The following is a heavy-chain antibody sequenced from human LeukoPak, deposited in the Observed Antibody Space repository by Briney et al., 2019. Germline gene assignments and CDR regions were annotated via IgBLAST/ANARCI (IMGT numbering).Heavy chain of an antibody. V-gene: IGHV4-31*03. Sequence: SETLSLTCTVSGGSISSGGYSWSWIRQHPGKGLEWIGYIYYSGSTYYNPSLKSRVTISVDTSKNQFSLKLSSVTAADTAVYYCATYQTAAGTGHDYWGQGTLVTVSS. CDR3: ATYQTAAGTGHDY. D-gene: IGHD6-13*01. J-gene: IGHJ4*02. CDR1: GGSISSGGYS. CDR2: IYYSGST.